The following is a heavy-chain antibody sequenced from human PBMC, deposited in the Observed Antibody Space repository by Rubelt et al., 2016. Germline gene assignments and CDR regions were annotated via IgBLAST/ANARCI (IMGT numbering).Heavy chain of an antibody. Sequence: QVQLVQSGAEVKKPGASVKVSCKVSGYTLTELSMHWVRQAPGKGLEWMGWISAYSGNANYAQKLEGRGTRSTETSTSTAYLGLRSRRADDTAVYYCARDVRESSNWYEEGNDYWGPGAQVTVSS. CDR2: ISAYSGNA. V-gene: IGHV1-18*01. D-gene: IGHD1-1*01. J-gene: IGHJ4*02. CDR3: ARDVRESSNWYEEGNDY. CDR1: GYTLTELS.